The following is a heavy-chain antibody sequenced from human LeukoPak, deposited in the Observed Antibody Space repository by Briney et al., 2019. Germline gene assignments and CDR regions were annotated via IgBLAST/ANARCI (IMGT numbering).Heavy chain of an antibody. J-gene: IGHJ4*02. D-gene: IGHD2-2*01. CDR2: IHYRGDT. Sequence: PSETLSLTCTVSGSSISSHYWSWIRQAPGKGLEWIGYIHYRGDTNYFPSLKSRVTISVDTSKTQFSLKLTSVTAADTAVYYCARSRGSTSTHYGLLFDYWGQGTPVTVSS. V-gene: IGHV4-59*11. CDR3: ARSRGSTSTHYGLLFDY. CDR1: GSSISSHY.